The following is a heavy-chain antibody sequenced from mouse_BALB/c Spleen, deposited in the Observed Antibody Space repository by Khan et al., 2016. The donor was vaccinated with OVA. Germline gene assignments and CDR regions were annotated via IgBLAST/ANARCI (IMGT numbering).Heavy chain of an antibody. CDR3: TRSGWAAFAY. V-gene: IGHV1S81*02. J-gene: IGHJ3*01. CDR2: INPNNGVT. CDR1: GYTFTSYY. D-gene: IGHD1-1*02. Sequence: QVQLQQPGAELVKPGASVKLSCKASGYTFTSYYMYWVKQRPGQGLEWIGGINPNNGVTDFNEKLKSKATLTVDKSSSTAHMQLSSLTSADSAVYYCTRSGWAAFAYWGQGTLVTVSA.